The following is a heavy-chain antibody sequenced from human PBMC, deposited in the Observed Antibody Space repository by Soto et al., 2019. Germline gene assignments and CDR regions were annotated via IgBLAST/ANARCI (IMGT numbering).Heavy chain of an antibody. J-gene: IGHJ4*02. D-gene: IGHD2-21*02. Sequence: SETLSLTCTVSGGSISSGGYYWSWIRQHPGKGLEWIGYIYYSGSTYYNPSLKSRVTISVDTSKNQFSLKLSSVTAADTAVYYCARERHIVVVTARYFDYWGQGTRVTVPQ. V-gene: IGHV4-31*03. CDR2: IYYSGST. CDR1: GGSISSGGYY. CDR3: ARERHIVVVTARYFDY.